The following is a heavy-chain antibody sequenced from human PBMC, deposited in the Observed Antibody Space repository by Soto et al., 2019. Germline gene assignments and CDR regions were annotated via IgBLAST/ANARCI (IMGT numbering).Heavy chain of an antibody. CDR2: ISYDETSQ. D-gene: IGHD3-10*01. Sequence: QVQLVESGGGVVQPGTSLRLSCTASGFTFSNYAMHWVRQAPGKGLEWVAAISYDETSQFYADSVKGRFTISRDNSENTQYLQMNSLRAEDTAIYYCARVRQYYYGFFDIWGQETMVTVSS. V-gene: IGHV3-30-3*01. CDR3: ARVRQYYYGFFDI. CDR1: GFTFSNYA. J-gene: IGHJ3*02.